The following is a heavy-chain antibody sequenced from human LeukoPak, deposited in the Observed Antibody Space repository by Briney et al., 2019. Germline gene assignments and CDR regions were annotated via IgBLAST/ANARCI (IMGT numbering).Heavy chain of an antibody. CDR2: IRSKANSYAT. V-gene: IGHV3-73*01. CDR3: TSGAAMVGSYYYYYMDV. CDR1: GFTFSGSA. J-gene: IGHJ6*03. Sequence: GGSLRLSCAASGFTFSGSAMHWVRQASGKGLEWVGRIRSKANSYATAYAASVKGRFTISRDDSKNTAYLQMNSLKTEDTAVYYCTSGAAMVGSYYYYYMDVWGKGTTVTISS. D-gene: IGHD5-18*01.